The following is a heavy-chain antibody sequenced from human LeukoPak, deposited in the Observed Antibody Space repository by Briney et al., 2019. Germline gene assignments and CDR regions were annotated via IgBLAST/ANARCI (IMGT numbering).Heavy chain of an antibody. V-gene: IGHV3-15*01. CDR3: TADYEWELPDY. CDR1: GFTFSNAW. J-gene: IGHJ4*02. D-gene: IGHD1-26*01. CDR2: IKSKTDGGTT. Sequence: GGSLRLSCAASGFTFSNAWMSWVRQAPGKGLEWVGRIKSKTDGGTTDYAAPVKGRFTISRDDSKNTLYLQMNSLKTEDTAVYYCTADYEWELPDYWGQGTLVTVSS.